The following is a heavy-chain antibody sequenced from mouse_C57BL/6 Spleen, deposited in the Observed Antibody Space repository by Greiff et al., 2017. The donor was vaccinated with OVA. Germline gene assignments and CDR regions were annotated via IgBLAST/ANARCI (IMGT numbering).Heavy chain of an antibody. D-gene: IGHD1-1*01. CDR3: ARGNYYDSSYDAMDY. V-gene: IGHV5-6*01. Sequence: VQLKESGGDLVKPGGSLKLSCAASGFTFSSYGMSWVRQTPDKRLEWVATISSGGSYTYYPDSVKGRFTISRDNAKNTLYLQMSSLKSEDTAMYYCARGNYYDSSYDAMDYWGQGTSVTVSS. CDR1: GFTFSSYG. CDR2: ISSGGSYT. J-gene: IGHJ4*01.